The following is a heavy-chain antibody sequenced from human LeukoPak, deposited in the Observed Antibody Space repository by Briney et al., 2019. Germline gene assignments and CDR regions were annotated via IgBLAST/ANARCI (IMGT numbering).Heavy chain of an antibody. CDR3: TRHQTNFYGSGAPFDP. V-gene: IGHV4-39*01. J-gene: IGHJ5*02. D-gene: IGHD3-10*01. CDR2: LYHSGNS. Sequence: SETLSLTCSVSGGSITTTYYWSWIRQPPGGGLEWIASLYHSGNSNYNPSLKSRVTMSVDTSKNRFSLQLTSMTAADTAIYCCTRHQTNFYGSGAPFDPWGQGTLVTVSS. CDR1: GGSITTTYY.